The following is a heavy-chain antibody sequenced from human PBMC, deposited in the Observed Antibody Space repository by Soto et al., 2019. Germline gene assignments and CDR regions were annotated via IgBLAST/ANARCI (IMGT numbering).Heavy chain of an antibody. D-gene: IGHD2-15*01. CDR3: ARHVGVAWAGAGPKELDY. CDR1: GVSISSSNW. CDR2: IYHSGST. Sequence: SETLSLSCAVSGVSISSSNWWSWVRQPPGKGLEWIGEIYHSGSTNYNPSLKSRVTISVDKSKNQFSLKLSSVTAADTAVYYCARHVGVAWAGAGPKELDYWGQGTLVTVSS. V-gene: IGHV4-4*02. J-gene: IGHJ4*02.